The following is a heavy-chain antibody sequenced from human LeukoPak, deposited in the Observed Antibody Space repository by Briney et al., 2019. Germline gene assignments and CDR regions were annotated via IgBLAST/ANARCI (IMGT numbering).Heavy chain of an antibody. CDR2: INTDGSIT. V-gene: IGHV3-74*01. Sequence: GGSLRLSCAASGFTFSDYWIHWVRQAPGKGLVWVSRINTDGSITNYADSVKGRFSISRDNAKNTLYLQMSSLRAEDTAVYYCARGRQCDYWGQGTLVTVSS. CDR3: ARGRQCDY. D-gene: IGHD4-11*01. J-gene: IGHJ4*02. CDR1: GFTFSDYW.